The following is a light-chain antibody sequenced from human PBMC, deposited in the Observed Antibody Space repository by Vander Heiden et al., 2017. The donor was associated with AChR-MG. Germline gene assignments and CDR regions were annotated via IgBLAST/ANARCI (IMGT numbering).Light chain of an antibody. Sequence: SHDLPQPPSVSVSPGQTARTTCPGDALRKQAAEWYQQKPGQAPVLVIYKDSERPSGIPERFSGSSSGTTVTLTISGVQAEDEADYYCQSPDISGTQGVFGGGTKLTVL. V-gene: IGLV3-25*03. J-gene: IGLJ3*02. CDR2: KDS. CDR1: ALRKQA. CDR3: QSPDISGTQGV.